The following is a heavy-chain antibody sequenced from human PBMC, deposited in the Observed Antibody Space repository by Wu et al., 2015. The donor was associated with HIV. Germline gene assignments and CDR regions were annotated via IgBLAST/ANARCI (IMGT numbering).Heavy chain of an antibody. CDR1: GGTFTSYA. CDR3: ARSPDCSSTSCHLGWFDP. J-gene: IGHJ5*02. V-gene: IGHV1-69*12. CDR2: LIPVFKIS. D-gene: IGHD2-2*01. Sequence: QVQLVQSGAEVKKPGSSVKVSCKASGGTFTSYAISWVRQAPGQGLEYMGCLIPVFKISNYAQKFQGRVTITADESTGTAYMDLSSLRSDDTAVYYCARSPDCSSTSCHLGWFDPWGQGTLVTVSS.